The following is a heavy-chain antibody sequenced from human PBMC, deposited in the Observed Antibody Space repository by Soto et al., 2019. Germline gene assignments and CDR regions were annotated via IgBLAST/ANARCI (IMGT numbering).Heavy chain of an antibody. CDR3: ARDPRAYDFWSGYNWFDP. V-gene: IGHV1-3*01. Sequence: QVQLMQSGDEVKKPGASVKVSCKASGYTFTSNGIHWVRQAPGQWLEWMGWINAGNGNTEYSQKFQGRVTIIRDTSASTAYMELRSLRSEDTAVYYCARDPRAYDFWSGYNWFDPWGQGTLVTVSS. J-gene: IGHJ5*02. CDR2: INAGNGNT. D-gene: IGHD3-3*01. CDR1: GYTFTSNG.